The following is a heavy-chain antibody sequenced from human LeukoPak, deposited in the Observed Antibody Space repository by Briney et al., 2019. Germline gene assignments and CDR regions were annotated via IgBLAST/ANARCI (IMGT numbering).Heavy chain of an antibody. Sequence: PGGSLRLPCAASGFTFSSYAMSWVRQAPGKGLEWVSAISGSGGSTYYADSVKGRFTISRDNSKNTLYLQMNSLRAEDTAVYYCAKVRGEYYDFWSGYYPGDYWGQGTLVTVSS. J-gene: IGHJ4*02. CDR1: GFTFSSYA. CDR3: AKVRGEYYDFWSGYYPGDY. CDR2: ISGSGGST. D-gene: IGHD3-3*01. V-gene: IGHV3-23*01.